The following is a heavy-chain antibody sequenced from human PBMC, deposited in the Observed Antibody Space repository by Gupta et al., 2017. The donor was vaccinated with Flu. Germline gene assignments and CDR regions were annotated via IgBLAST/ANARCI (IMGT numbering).Heavy chain of an antibody. V-gene: IGHV4-59*08. Sequence: QVQLQESGPGLVKPSETLSLACTVSGASMRSYYWSWIRQPPGKGLEWIGYIYNGETTKYNPSLKSRVLISEDTSKNQFSLKLSSVTAADTAVYYCARHIRWDSNSQFDLWGQGTLVAVSS. D-gene: IGHD4-4*01. CDR1: GASMRSYY. CDR3: ARHIRWDSNSQFDL. CDR2: IYNGETT. J-gene: IGHJ5*02.